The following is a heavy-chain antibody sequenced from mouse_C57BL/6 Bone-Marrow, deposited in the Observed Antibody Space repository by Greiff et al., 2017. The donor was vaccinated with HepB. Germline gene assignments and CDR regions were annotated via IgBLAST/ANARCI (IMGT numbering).Heavy chain of an antibody. CDR1: GFTFRSYA. CDR2: ISDGGSYT. D-gene: IGHD2-2*01. V-gene: IGHV5-4*01. Sequence: EVMLVESGGGLVKPGGSLKLSCAASGFTFRSYAMSWVRQTPEKRLEWGETISDGGSYTYYPDNGKGRFTISRDNAKNNLYLQMSHLKSEDTAMYYCAREMGHLLWLRRGFAYWGQGTLVTVSA. CDR3: AREMGHLLWLRRGFAY. J-gene: IGHJ3*01.